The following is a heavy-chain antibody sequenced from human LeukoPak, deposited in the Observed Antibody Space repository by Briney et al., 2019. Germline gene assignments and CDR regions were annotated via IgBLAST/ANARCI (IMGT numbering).Heavy chain of an antibody. V-gene: IGHV3-15*01. CDR2: IKSKTDGGTT. CDR1: GFTLSNAW. Sequence: PGGSLRLSCAASGFTLSNAWMSWVRQAPGKGLEWVGRIKSKTDGGTTDYAAPVKGRFTISRDDSKNTLYLQMNSLKTEDTAVYYCTTGVMITFGGVIVFDYWGQGTLVTVSS. J-gene: IGHJ4*02. CDR3: TTGVMITFGGVIVFDY. D-gene: IGHD3-16*02.